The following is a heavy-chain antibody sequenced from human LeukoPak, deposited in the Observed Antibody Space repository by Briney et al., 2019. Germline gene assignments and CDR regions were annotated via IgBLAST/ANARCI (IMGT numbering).Heavy chain of an antibody. D-gene: IGHD3-10*01. J-gene: IGHJ5*02. V-gene: IGHV1-2*02. CDR2: INPNSGGT. CDR1: GYTFTGHY. Sequence: ASVKVSCKASGYTFTGHYMHWARQAPGQGLEWMGWINPNSGGTNYAQKFQGRVTMARDTSISTAYMELSRLRSDDTAVYYCARDDAQLLWFGELGLGWFDPWGQGTLVTVSS. CDR3: ARDDAQLLWFGELGLGWFDP.